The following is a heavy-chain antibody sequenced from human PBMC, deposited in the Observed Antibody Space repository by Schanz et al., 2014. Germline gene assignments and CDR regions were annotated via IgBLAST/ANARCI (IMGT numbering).Heavy chain of an antibody. CDR3: AASSGWHPSTDY. Sequence: EVQLVESGGGLVQPGGSLRLSCAASTFTFSSDWMSWVRQAPGKGLEWVANIKEDGSVKDYVDSVKGRFTISRDNAKNSLYLQMTSLRAEDTAVYYCAASSGWHPSTDYWGQGTLVTVSS. CDR2: IKEDGSVK. V-gene: IGHV3-7*02. J-gene: IGHJ4*02. CDR1: TFTFSSDW. D-gene: IGHD6-19*01.